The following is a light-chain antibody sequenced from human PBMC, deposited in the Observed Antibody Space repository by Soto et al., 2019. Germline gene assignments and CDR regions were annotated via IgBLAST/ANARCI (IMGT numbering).Light chain of an antibody. Sequence: DIQMTQSPSSPSASVGDRVTITCQASQDISNYLNWYQQKPGKAPKLLIYDASNLETGVPSRFSGIGSGTDFTFTISSLQPEDIATYYCQQYDNLLTFGGGTKVEIK. J-gene: IGKJ4*01. CDR2: DAS. CDR1: QDISNY. V-gene: IGKV1-33*01. CDR3: QQYDNLLT.